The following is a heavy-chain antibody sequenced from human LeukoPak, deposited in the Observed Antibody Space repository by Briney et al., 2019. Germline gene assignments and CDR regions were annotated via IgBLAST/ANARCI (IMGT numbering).Heavy chain of an antibody. V-gene: IGHV3-30-3*01. CDR2: ISYDGSNK. CDR1: GFTFSSYA. Sequence: GGSLRLSCAASGFTFSSYAMHWVRQAPGKGLEWVAVISYDGSNKYYADSVKGRFSISRDNSKNTLYLQMNNLRAEDTAVYYCARPYSSGWYGDFDYWGQGILVTVSS. CDR3: ARPYSSGWYGDFDY. D-gene: IGHD6-19*01. J-gene: IGHJ4*02.